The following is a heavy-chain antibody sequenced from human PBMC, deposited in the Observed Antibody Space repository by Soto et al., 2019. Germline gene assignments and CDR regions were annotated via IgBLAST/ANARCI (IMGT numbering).Heavy chain of an antibody. V-gene: IGHV4-59*01. Sequence: PSETLSLTCTVSGGSISSYYWSWIRQPPGKGLEWIGYIYYSGSTNYNPSLKSRATISVDTSKNQFSLKLSSVTAADTAVYYCAREVASNWFDPWGQGTLVTVSS. CDR1: GGSISSYY. J-gene: IGHJ5*02. CDR2: IYYSGST. CDR3: AREVASNWFDP.